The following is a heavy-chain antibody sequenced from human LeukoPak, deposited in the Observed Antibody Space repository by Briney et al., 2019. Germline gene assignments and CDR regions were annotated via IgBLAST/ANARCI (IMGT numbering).Heavy chain of an antibody. D-gene: IGHD2-2*01. Sequence: ASVKVSCRASGYTFTTLYIHWVRQAPGQGLELIGIINPSGCSTSYAQKFQGRVSMTRDMSTSTVYMELSSLRSEDTAVYYCARGGIVPTGIISGDWQKYDPYDIWGQGTMVTVSS. CDR2: INPSGCST. CDR3: ARGGIVPTGIISGDWQKYDPYDI. V-gene: IGHV1-46*01. J-gene: IGHJ3*02. CDR1: GYTFTTLY.